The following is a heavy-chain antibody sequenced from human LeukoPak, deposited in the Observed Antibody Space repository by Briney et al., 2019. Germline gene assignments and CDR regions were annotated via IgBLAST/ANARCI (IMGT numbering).Heavy chain of an antibody. CDR1: GYTFTSYY. D-gene: IGHD3-3*01. V-gene: IGHV1-46*01. CDR2: INPSGGST. J-gene: IGHJ5*02. CDR3: ARDRNDFWSGYQITNWSDP. Sequence: ASVKVSCKASGYTFTSYYMHWVRQAPGQGLEWMGIINPSGGSTSYAQKFLGRVTMTRDTSTSTVYMELSSLRSEDTAVYYCARDRNDFWSGYQITNWSDPWGKGTLVTSPQ.